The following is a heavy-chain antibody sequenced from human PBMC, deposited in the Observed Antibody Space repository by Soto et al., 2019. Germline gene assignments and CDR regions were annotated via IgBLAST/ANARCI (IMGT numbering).Heavy chain of an antibody. V-gene: IGHV1-18*01. CDR2: ISAYNGNT. J-gene: IGHJ4*02. CDR1: GYTFTSYG. CDR3: ARFYIAARQADY. Sequence: ASVKVSCQASGYTFTSYGISWVRQAPGQGLEWMGWISAYNGNTNYAQKLQGRVTMTTDTSTSTAYMELRSLRSDGTAVYYCARFYIAARQADYWGQGTLVTVSS. D-gene: IGHD6-6*01.